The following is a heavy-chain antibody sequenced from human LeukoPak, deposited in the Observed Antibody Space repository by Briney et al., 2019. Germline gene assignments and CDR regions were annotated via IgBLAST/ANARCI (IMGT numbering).Heavy chain of an antibody. CDR3: AKGFRRYSYGSFDY. CDR1: GFTFSSYG. J-gene: IGHJ4*02. D-gene: IGHD5-18*01. Sequence: GGSLRLSCAASGFTFSSYGMHWVRQAPGKGLEWVAVISYDGSNKYYADSVKGRFTISRDNSKNTLYLQMNSLRAEDTAVYYCAKGFRRYSYGSFDYWGQGTLVTVSS. CDR2: ISYDGSNK. V-gene: IGHV3-30*18.